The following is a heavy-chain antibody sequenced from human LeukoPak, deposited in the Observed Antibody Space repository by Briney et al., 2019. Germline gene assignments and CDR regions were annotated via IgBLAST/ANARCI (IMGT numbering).Heavy chain of an antibody. Sequence: SETLSLTCTVSGGSISSYYWSWIRQPPGKGLEWIGYIYYSGSTNYNPSLKSRVTISVDTSKNQFSLKLSSVTAADTAVYYCARHVAYYYDSSGSHGIDYWGQGTLVTVSS. D-gene: IGHD3-22*01. CDR1: GGSISSYY. CDR3: ARHVAYYYDSSGSHGIDY. CDR2: IYYSGST. J-gene: IGHJ4*02. V-gene: IGHV4-59*08.